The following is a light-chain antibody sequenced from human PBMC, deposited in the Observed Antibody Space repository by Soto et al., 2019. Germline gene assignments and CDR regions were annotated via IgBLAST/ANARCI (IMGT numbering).Light chain of an antibody. J-gene: IGKJ2*01. CDR3: QQYGDSPKYT. CDR1: QSMSSEY. CDR2: GAS. Sequence: ERLLTQSPGTLSLSPGETATLSCRASQSMSSEYVAWYQQKPGQAPRLLIFGASSRATGIPDRFSGSGSGTDFSLTINRLEPDDFAVYYCQQYGDSPKYTFGQGTKLEIK. V-gene: IGKV3-20*01.